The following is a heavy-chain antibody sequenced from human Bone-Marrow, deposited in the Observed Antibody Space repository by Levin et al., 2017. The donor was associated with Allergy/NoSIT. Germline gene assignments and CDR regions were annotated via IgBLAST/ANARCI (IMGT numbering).Heavy chain of an antibody. CDR3: ARGPRIGNARGWVDP. Sequence: PGGSLRLSCAASGFIVNDHYMTWVRQAPGKGLECVSVIYSGERTFYSDSVKVRFTISIDNSNNTLYLQMNSLSVEDTAIYYCARGPRIGNARGWVDPWGQGILVTVSS. V-gene: IGHV3-66*01. J-gene: IGHJ5*02. D-gene: IGHD1-14*01. CDR2: IYSGERT. CDR1: GFIVNDHY.